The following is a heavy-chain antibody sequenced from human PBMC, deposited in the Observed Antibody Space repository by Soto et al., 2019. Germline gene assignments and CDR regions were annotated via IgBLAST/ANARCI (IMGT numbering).Heavy chain of an antibody. V-gene: IGHV3-23*01. D-gene: IGHD4-17*01. Sequence: EVQLLESGGGLVQPGGSLRLSCVASGLTFSTYAMSWVRQAPGKGLEWVSSISTGGDATYYADSVKGRFTISRDNSKNTLYLQMNSLRAEDTAIYYCAKDARIKDYGDGGGDYFDYWGQGTLVTVSS. CDR2: ISTGGDAT. CDR3: AKDARIKDYGDGGGDYFDY. CDR1: GLTFSTYA. J-gene: IGHJ4*02.